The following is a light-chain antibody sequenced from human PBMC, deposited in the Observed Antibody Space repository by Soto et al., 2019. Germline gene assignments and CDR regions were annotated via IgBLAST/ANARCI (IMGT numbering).Light chain of an antibody. Sequence: EIHMTQYPSSVSASVGDRVTITCRASQGISSWVAWYQQKPGKAPKLLIYDASSLQSGAPSRFSGSRAGTEFTLTIRIQQPEDFASYCRQQDNSYCTFGEGTKVDIK. J-gene: IGKJ4*02. CDR1: QGISSW. V-gene: IGKV1-12*01. CDR2: DAS. CDR3: QQDNSYCT.